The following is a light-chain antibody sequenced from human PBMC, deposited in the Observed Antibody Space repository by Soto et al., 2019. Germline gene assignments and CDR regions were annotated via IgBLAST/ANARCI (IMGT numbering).Light chain of an antibody. CDR3: QQYNSYS. V-gene: IGKV1-9*01. CDR1: QGISSY. CDR2: APS. J-gene: IGKJ1*01. Sequence: IQLTQSPSSLSASVGDRVTITCRASQGISSYLAWYQQKPGEAPKLLIYAPSTLQSGVPSRFSGSGSGTDFTLTISSLQPEDFATYYCQQYNSYSFGQGTKVDIK.